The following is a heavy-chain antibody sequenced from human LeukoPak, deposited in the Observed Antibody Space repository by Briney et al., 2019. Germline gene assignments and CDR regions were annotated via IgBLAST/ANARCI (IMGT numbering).Heavy chain of an antibody. J-gene: IGHJ5*02. CDR1: GFTFSSFA. V-gene: IGHV3-23*01. CDR2: ITGTHYTT. D-gene: IGHD4-17*01. CDR3: TEDPNGDYVGAFDP. Sequence: GGSLRLSCAASGFTFSSFAMTWVRQVPGKGLEWVSSITGTHYTTYNTDSVKGRFTISRDNSKNTLYLQMNSLRADDTAVYYCTEDPNGDYVGAFDPWGQGTLVTVSS.